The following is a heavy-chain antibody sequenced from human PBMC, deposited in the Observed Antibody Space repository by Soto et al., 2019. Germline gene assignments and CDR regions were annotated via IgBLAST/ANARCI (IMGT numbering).Heavy chain of an antibody. CDR3: ASTVQLERRGAFDI. V-gene: IGHV4-39*01. CDR2: IYYSGST. Sequence: SVLLSVSRTVAGGYIVSSSCYWSWIQQPPGKGLEWIGSIYYSGSTYYNPSLKSRVTISVDTSKNQFSLKLSSVTAADTAVYYCASTVQLERRGAFDIWGQGTIVTLSS. J-gene: IGHJ3*02. CDR1: GGYIVSSSCY. D-gene: IGHD1-1*01.